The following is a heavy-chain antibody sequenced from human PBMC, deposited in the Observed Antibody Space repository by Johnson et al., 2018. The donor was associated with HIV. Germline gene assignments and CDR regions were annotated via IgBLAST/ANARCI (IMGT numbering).Heavy chain of an antibody. V-gene: IGHV3-15*01. D-gene: IGHD4-17*01. CDR3: TTDGEDYGGYMNAFDI. CDR2: IKSKTDGGTT. CDR1: GFTFSNAW. J-gene: IGHJ3*02. Sequence: VQLVESGGGLVKPGGSLRLSCAASGFTFSNAWMRWVRQAPGKGLEWVGRIKSKTDGGTTDYAAPVKGRFTISRDDSKNTLYLQMNSLKTEDTAVYYCTTDGEDYGGYMNAFDIGGQGTMVTVAS.